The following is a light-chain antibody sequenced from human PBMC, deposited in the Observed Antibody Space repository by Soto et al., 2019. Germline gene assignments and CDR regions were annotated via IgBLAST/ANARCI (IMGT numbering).Light chain of an antibody. Sequence: QSALTQPASVSGSPGQSITISCTGTTNAVGAYDYVSWYQHHPGKAPRLMIFDVSDRPSGVSNRFSGSKSGNTASLTISGLQAEDEADYYCTSYTTGDTLAFGGGTKLTVL. CDR3: TSYTTGDTLA. J-gene: IGLJ2*01. CDR2: DVS. CDR1: TNAVGAYDY. V-gene: IGLV2-14*03.